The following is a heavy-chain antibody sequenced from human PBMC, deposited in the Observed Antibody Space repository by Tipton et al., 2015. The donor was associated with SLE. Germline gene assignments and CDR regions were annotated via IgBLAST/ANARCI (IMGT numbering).Heavy chain of an antibody. Sequence: QLVQSGAEVTEPGASVKVSCKASGYTFTSYGISWVRQAPGQGLEWMGWISAYNGNTNYTQKLQGRVTMTTDTSTSTAYMELRSLRSDDTAVYYCARARRGGSGSYTLFDYWGQGTLVTVSS. CDR2: ISAYNGNT. J-gene: IGHJ4*02. D-gene: IGHD3-10*01. V-gene: IGHV1-18*01. CDR1: GYTFTSYG. CDR3: ARARRGGSGSYTLFDY.